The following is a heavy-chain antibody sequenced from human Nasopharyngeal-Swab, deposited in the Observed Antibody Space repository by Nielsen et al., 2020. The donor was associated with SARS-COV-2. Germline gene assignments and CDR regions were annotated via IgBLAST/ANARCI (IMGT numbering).Heavy chain of an antibody. J-gene: IGHJ5*02. CDR2: ISWNSGSI. V-gene: IGHV3-9*01. CDR1: GFTFDDYA. CDR3: AKEALGYSGYDSNWFDP. D-gene: IGHD5-12*01. Sequence: SLKISCAASGFTFDDYAMHWVWQAPGKGLEWVSGISWNSGSIGYADSVKGRFTISRDNAKNSLYLQMNSLRAEDTALYYCAKEALGYSGYDSNWFDPWGQGTLVTVSS.